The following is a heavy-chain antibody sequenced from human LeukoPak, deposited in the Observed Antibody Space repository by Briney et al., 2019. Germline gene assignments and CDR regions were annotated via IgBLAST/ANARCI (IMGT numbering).Heavy chain of an antibody. V-gene: IGHV3-7*04. CDR3: ATEKQLVSDY. D-gene: IGHD6-13*01. CDR2: IKQDGSEK. CDR1: GFTFSRYW. Sequence: QPGGSLRLSCAASGFTFSRYWMSWVRQAPGKGLEWVANIKQDGSEKYYVDSVKGRFTISRDNAKNSLYLQMNSLRAEDTAVYYCATEKQLVSDYWGQGTLVTVSS. J-gene: IGHJ4*02.